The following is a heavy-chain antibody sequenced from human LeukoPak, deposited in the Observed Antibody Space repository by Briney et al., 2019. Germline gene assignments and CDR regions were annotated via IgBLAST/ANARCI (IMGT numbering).Heavy chain of an antibody. D-gene: IGHD3-22*01. CDR1: GFTFSSYA. Sequence: GGPLRLSCAASGFTFSSYAMSWVRQAPGEGLEWVSAISGSGGSTYYADSVKGRFTISRDNSKNTLYLQMNSLRAEDTAVYYCAKALPVTYYYDSSGYSVVNYFDYWGQGTLVTVSS. V-gene: IGHV3-23*01. J-gene: IGHJ4*02. CDR3: AKALPVTYYYDSSGYSVVNYFDY. CDR2: ISGSGGST.